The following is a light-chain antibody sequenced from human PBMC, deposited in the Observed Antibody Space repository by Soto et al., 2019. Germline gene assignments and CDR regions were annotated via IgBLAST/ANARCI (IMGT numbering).Light chain of an antibody. Sequence: EIVLTQSPATLSLSPGERATLSCRASQSVSSYLAWYQQKPGQAPRLLIYDASNRATGIPARFSGSGSGTDLTLHTSSLETEDFGVYYLPTRRHWPRTFGQGNKVEIK. CDR3: PTRRHWPRT. CDR1: QSVSSY. CDR2: DAS. V-gene: IGKV3-11*01. J-gene: IGKJ1*01.